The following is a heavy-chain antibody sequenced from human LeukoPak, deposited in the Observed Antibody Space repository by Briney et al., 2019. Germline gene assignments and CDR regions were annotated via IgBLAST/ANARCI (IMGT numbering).Heavy chain of an antibody. CDR2: INHSGST. J-gene: IGHJ6*03. D-gene: IGHD6-13*01. Sequence: SETLSLTCAVYGGSFSGYYWSWIRQPPGKGLEWIGEINHSGSTYYNPSLKSRVTISVDTSKNQFSLKLSSVTAADTAVYYCARVRSSWYYYYMDVWGKGTTVTVSS. V-gene: IGHV4-34*01. CDR3: ARVRSSWYYYYMDV. CDR1: GGSFSGYY.